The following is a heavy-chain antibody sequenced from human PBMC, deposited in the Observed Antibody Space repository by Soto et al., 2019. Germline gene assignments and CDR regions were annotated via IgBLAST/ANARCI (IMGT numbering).Heavy chain of an antibody. V-gene: IGHV6-1*01. CDR2: TYYRSKWYN. D-gene: IGHD2-2*01. Sequence: QTLSLTCAISGDSVSSNSAAWNWIRQSPSRGLEWLGRTYYRSKWYNDYAVSVKSRITINPDTSKNQFSLQLNSVTPEDTAVYYCAREPPYCSSTSCYGLGFDYWGQGTLVTVSS. J-gene: IGHJ4*02. CDR3: AREPPYCSSTSCYGLGFDY. CDR1: GDSVSSNSAA.